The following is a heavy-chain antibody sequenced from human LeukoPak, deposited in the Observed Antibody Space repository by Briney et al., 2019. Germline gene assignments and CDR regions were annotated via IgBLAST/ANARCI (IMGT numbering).Heavy chain of an antibody. V-gene: IGHV4-31*03. CDR2: IYYSGST. Sequence: PSETLSLTCTVSGGSISSGGYYWSWIRQHPGKGLEWIGYIYYSGSTYYNPSLKSRVTISVDTSKNQFSLKLSSVTAADTAVYYCARALFSSMIVVGNWFDPWGQGTLVTVSS. CDR3: ARALFSSMIVVGNWFDP. CDR1: GGSISSGGYY. J-gene: IGHJ5*02. D-gene: IGHD3-22*01.